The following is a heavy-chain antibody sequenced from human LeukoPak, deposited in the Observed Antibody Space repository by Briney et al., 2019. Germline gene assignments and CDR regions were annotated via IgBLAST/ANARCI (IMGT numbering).Heavy chain of an antibody. Sequence: PGGSLRLSCAASGFTFSSYWMHWVRQAPGKGLVWVSRINSDGSSTSYADSVKGRFTIPRDNAKNTLYLQMNILRAEDTAVYYCGRSMDAFDIWGQGTMVTVSS. J-gene: IGHJ3*02. D-gene: IGHD6-6*01. CDR1: GFTFSSYW. CDR2: INSDGSST. CDR3: GRSMDAFDI. V-gene: IGHV3-74*01.